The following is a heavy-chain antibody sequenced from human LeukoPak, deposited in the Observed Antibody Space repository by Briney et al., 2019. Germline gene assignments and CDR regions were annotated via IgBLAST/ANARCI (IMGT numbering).Heavy chain of an antibody. CDR2: IITSSDLT. Sequence: QSGGCLRLSCAASGFTFSSYGMSWVRQAPGKGLEWVSRIITSSDLTYYADSVKGRFTISRDNSKNTLYLQMNSLRAEDTAIYYCAKGQRYNWDDDAVDMWGQGTMVSVSS. V-gene: IGHV3-23*01. CDR3: AKGQRYNWDDDAVDM. CDR1: GFTFSSYG. D-gene: IGHD1-20*01. J-gene: IGHJ3*02.